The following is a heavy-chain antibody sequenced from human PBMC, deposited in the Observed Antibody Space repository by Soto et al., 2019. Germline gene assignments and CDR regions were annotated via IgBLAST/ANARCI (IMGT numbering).Heavy chain of an antibody. J-gene: IGHJ5*02. Sequence: EVQLLESGGGLVQPGGSLRLSCAASGFTFSNYAMSWVRQAPGKGLEWVSGLSDGGGSTFYADSVKGRFTISRDNAKKPLYLQRSSMKAEDTDVYYCAKEGTPSHYNWCDHWGQGTLVTVSS. CDR3: AKEGTPSHYNWCDH. CDR2: LSDGGGST. V-gene: IGHV3-23*01. CDR1: GFTFSNYA. D-gene: IGHD2-15*01.